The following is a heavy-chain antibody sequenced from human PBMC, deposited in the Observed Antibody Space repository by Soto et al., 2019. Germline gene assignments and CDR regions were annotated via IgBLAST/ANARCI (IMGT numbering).Heavy chain of an antibody. Sequence: ETPYPPCTVSGVSISSSSYYRGWLRQPPGKGLEWIGRIYTSGSTNYNPSLKSRVTMSVDTSKNQFSLKLSSVTAADTAVYYCARDRDDILTGYHYFDYWGQGTLVTVSS. CDR1: GVSISSSSYY. J-gene: IGHJ4*02. CDR3: ARDRDDILTGYHYFDY. V-gene: IGHV4-39*07. CDR2: IYTSGST. D-gene: IGHD3-9*01.